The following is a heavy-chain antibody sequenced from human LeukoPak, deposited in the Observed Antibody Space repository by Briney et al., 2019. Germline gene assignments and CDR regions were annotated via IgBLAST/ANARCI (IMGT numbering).Heavy chain of an antibody. Sequence: SETLSLTCTVSGGSISGSSYFWGWIRQPPGKGLEWIGSIYYSGSTYYNPSLKSRVTISVDTSKNQFSLKLSSVTAADTAVYYCARDLAGSYCSSTSCYAVGWFDPWGQGTLVTVSS. V-gene: IGHV4-39*07. CDR2: IYYSGST. CDR1: GGSISGSSYF. CDR3: ARDLAGSYCSSTSCYAVGWFDP. J-gene: IGHJ5*02. D-gene: IGHD2-2*01.